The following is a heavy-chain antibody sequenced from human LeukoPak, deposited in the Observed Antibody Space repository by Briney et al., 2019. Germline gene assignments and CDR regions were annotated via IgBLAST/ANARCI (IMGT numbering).Heavy chain of an antibody. V-gene: IGHV3-30*02. J-gene: IGHJ4*02. D-gene: IGHD3-22*01. CDR3: AKDPTAHYYDSAVYFDY. CDR1: GFPFSNYG. Sequence: SGGSLRLSCAASGFPFSNYGMDGVRRAPGEGVEGGAFIPHDGSNKYYVDSVKGRFTIARDNSENTLYLQMNSLRPEDTAMYYCAKDPTAHYYDSAVYFDYWGQGTLVTVSS. CDR2: IPHDGSNK.